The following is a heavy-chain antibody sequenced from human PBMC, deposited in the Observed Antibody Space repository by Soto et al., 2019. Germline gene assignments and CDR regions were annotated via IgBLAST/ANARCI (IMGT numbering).Heavy chain of an antibody. CDR1: GFPFSSYA. J-gene: IGHJ3*02. CDR3: AKPRFLEWLLQNNAFDI. Sequence: PGGSLSLSCAASGFPFSSYAMSWVRQAPGKGLEWVSAISGSGGSTYYADSVKGRFTISRDNSKNTLYLQMNSLRAEDTAVYYCAKPRFLEWLLQNNAFDIWGQGTMVTVSS. V-gene: IGHV3-23*01. D-gene: IGHD3-3*01. CDR2: ISGSGGST.